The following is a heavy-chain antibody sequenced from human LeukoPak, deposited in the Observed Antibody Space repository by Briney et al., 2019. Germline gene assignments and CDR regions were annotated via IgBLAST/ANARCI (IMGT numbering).Heavy chain of an antibody. D-gene: IGHD2-2*01. CDR3: ARVSGSSTSCSDY. Sequence: GGSLRLSCAASGFTFSSYWMSWVRQAPGKGLEWVANIKQDGSEKYYVDSVKGRFTISRDNAKNSLYLQMNSLRAEDTAVYYCARVSGSSTSCSDYWGQGTLVTVSS. J-gene: IGHJ4*02. CDR1: GFTFSSYW. V-gene: IGHV3-7*01. CDR2: IKQDGSEK.